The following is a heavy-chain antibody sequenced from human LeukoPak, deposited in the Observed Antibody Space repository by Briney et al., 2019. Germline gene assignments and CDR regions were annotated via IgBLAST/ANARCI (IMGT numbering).Heavy chain of an antibody. CDR1: GFTFSSYS. CDR3: ARVGRADYGDYNAYYYYYMDV. J-gene: IGHJ6*03. V-gene: IGHV3-21*01. D-gene: IGHD4-17*01. Sequence: GGSLRLSCAASGFTFSSYSMNWVRQAPGKGLEWVSSISSSSSYIYYADSVKGRFTISRDNAKNSLYLQVNSLRAEDTAVYYCARVGRADYGDYNAYYYYYMDVWGKGTTVTVSS. CDR2: ISSSSSYI.